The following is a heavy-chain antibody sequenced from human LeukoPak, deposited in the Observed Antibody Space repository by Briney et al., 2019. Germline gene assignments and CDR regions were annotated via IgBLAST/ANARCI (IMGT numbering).Heavy chain of an antibody. D-gene: IGHD6-6*01. CDR2: ICTSGST. CDR3: ARGSLSSSSDYYYYGMDV. J-gene: IGHJ6*02. V-gene: IGHV4-61*02. CDR1: GGSIRSGSYY. Sequence: SETLSLTCTVSGGSIRSGSYYWSWIRQPAGKGLEWIGRICTSGSTNYNPSLKSRVTISVDTSKNQFSLKLSSVTAADTAVYYCARGSLSSSSDYYYYGMDVWGQGTTVTVSS.